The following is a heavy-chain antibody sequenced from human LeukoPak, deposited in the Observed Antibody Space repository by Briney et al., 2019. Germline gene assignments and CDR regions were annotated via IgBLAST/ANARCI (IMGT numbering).Heavy chain of an antibody. CDR3: AKDLRGYGDDFDY. CDR1: GYTFTSYD. CDR2: MNPNSGNT. V-gene: IGHV1-8*01. J-gene: IGHJ4*02. D-gene: IGHD4-17*01. Sequence: ASVKVSCKASGYTFTSYDINWVRQATGQGLEWMGWMNPNSGNTGYAQKFQGRVTMTRNTFISTAYMELSSLRSEDTAVYYCAKDLRGYGDDFDYWGQGTLVTVSS.